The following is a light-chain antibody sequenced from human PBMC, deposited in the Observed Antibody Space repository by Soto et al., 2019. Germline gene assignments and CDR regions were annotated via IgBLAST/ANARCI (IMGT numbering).Light chain of an antibody. J-gene: IGLJ2*01. CDR3: ASWDDSLNGVV. CDR1: NSNIGSNT. V-gene: IGLV1-44*01. Sequence: QSVLTQPPSASRTPGQRVTISCSGSNSNIGSNTVNWYQQLPGTAPKLLIYSNNQRPSGVPGRFSDSKSGTSASLAISGLQSEDEADYYCASWDDSLNGVVFGGGTQLTVL. CDR2: SNN.